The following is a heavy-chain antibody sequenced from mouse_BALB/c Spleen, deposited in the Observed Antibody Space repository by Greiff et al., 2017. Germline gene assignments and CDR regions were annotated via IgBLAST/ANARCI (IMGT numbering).Heavy chain of an antibody. Sequence: DVKLVESGGGLVKPGGSLKLSCAASGFAFSSYDMSWVRQTPEKRLEWVAYISGGGGSTYYPDTVKGRFTISRDNAKNTLYLQMSSLKSEDTAMYYCAREGIYYYGSSYEGYAMDYWGQGTSVTVSS. CDR2: ISGGGGST. CDR3: AREGIYYYGSSYEGYAMDY. V-gene: IGHV5-12-1*01. D-gene: IGHD1-1*01. J-gene: IGHJ4*01. CDR1: GFAFSSYD.